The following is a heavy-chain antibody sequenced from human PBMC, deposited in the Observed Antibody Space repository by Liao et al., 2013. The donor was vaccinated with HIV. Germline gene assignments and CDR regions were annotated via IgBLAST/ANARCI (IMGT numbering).Heavy chain of an antibody. V-gene: IGHV4-61*02. J-gene: IGHJ3*02. D-gene: IGHD3-10*01. CDR1: GGSISSGSYY. Sequence: QVQLQESGPGLVKPSQTLSLTCTVSGGSISSGSYYWSWIRQPAGKGLEWIGRIYTSGTTNYNPSLKSRVSISADTSSNHVSLKLTSVTAADTAVYYCARESITMVRGVKGSPYAFDIWGQGTMVTVSS. CDR2: IYTSGTT. CDR3: ARESITMVRGVKGSPYAFDI.